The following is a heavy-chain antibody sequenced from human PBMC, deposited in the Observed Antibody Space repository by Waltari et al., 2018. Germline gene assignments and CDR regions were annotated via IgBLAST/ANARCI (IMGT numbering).Heavy chain of an antibody. CDR3: AREGIVGAPGDAFDI. CDR2: IYHSGST. V-gene: IGHV4-38-2*02. D-gene: IGHD1-26*01. Sequence: GPGLVKPSETLSLTCAVSGYSISSGYYWGWIRQPPGKGLESIGSIYHSGSTYYNPSLKSRVTISVDTSKNQFSLKLSSVTAADTAVYYCAREGIVGAPGDAFDIRGQGTMVTVSS. CDR1: GYSISSGYY. J-gene: IGHJ3*02.